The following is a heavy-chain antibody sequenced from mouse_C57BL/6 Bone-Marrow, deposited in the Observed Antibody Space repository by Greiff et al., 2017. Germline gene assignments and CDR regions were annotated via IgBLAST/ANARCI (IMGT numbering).Heavy chain of an antibody. D-gene: IGHD2-2*01. Sequence: EVQLQQSGAELVRPGASVKMSCTASGFNIKDDYMHWVKQRPGQGLEWIGWIDPENGDTEYASKFQGKATITADTSSNTAYLQLSSLTSEDSAVYYCTTSGYDDRGQGTTLTVSA. V-gene: IGHV14-4*01. J-gene: IGHJ2*01. CDR2: IDPENGDT. CDR1: GFNIKDDY. CDR3: TTSGYDD.